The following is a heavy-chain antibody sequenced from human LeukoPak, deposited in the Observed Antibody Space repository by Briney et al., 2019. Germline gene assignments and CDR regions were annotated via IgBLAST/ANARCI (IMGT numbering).Heavy chain of an antibody. J-gene: IGHJ4*02. CDR1: GGTFSSYA. Sequence: SVKVSCKASGGTFSSYAISWVRQAPGQGLEWMGRIIPILGIANYAQKFQGRVTITADKSTSTAYMELSSLRSEDTAVYYCARAGPSFGVVIPYYFDYWGQGTLVTVSS. CDR2: IIPILGIA. V-gene: IGHV1-69*04. D-gene: IGHD3-3*01. CDR3: ARAGPSFGVVIPYYFDY.